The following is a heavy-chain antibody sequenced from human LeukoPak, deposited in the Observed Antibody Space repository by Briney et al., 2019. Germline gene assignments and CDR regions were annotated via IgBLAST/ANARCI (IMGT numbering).Heavy chain of an antibody. D-gene: IGHD4-17*01. CDR3: RALETSQTTTDFDY. Sequence: SQTLSLTCTVSGGSISSGSYYWSWIRQPAGKGLEWIGRIYTSGSTNYNPSLKSRVTISVDTSKNQFSLKLSSVTAADTAVYYCRALETSQTTTDFDYWGQGTLVTVSS. CDR2: IYTSGST. V-gene: IGHV4-61*02. J-gene: IGHJ4*02. CDR1: GGSISSGSYY.